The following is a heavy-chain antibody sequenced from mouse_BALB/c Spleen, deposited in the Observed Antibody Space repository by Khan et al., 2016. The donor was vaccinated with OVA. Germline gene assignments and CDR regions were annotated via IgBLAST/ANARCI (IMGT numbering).Heavy chain of an antibody. D-gene: IGHD1-1*01. CDR2: INPSTGYT. J-gene: IGHJ2*01. CDR1: GYTFINYW. Sequence: QVQLQQPGAELAKPGASVKMSCKASGYTFINYWILWVKQRPGQGLEWIGYINPSTGYTEYNQNFKDKATLTADKSSSTAYMQLNSLTSEDSAVYYCARRGLRWDLDYWGQGTTLTVSS. CDR3: ARRGLRWDLDY. V-gene: IGHV1-7*01.